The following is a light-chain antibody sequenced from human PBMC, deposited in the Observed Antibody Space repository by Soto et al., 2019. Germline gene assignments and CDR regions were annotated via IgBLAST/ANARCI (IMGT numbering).Light chain of an antibody. V-gene: IGLV2-14*03. CDR2: DVN. J-gene: IGLJ1*01. CDR1: STDVDGYDY. Sequence: SALTQPASVSGSPGQSITISCTGASTDVDGYDYVSWYQQHPGQAPKLMIYDVNNQPSGVSYRFSGSKSGDTASLTISGLQAEDDADYYCSSYTSSAPFYVFGTGTKVTVL. CDR3: SSYTSSAPFYV.